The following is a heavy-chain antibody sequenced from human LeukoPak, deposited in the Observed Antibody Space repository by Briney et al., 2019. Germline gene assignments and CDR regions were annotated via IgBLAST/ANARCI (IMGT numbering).Heavy chain of an antibody. Sequence: GASVKVSCKASGYTFTSYTMNWVRQAPGQGLEWMGWINTNTGNPTYAQGFTGRFVFSLDTSVSTAYLQISSLKAEDTAVYSCAREGSSGWPPFDPWGQGTLVTVSS. CDR2: INTNTGNP. D-gene: IGHD6-19*01. CDR1: GYTFTSYT. J-gene: IGHJ5*02. V-gene: IGHV7-4-1*02. CDR3: AREGSSGWPPFDP.